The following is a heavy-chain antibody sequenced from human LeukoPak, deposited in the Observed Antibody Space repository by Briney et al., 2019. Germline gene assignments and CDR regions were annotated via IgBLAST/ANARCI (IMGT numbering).Heavy chain of an antibody. CDR1: GFTFSSYA. Sequence: GGSLRLSCAASGFTFSSYAMHWVRQAPGKGLEWVAVISYDGSNKYYADSVKGRFTISRDNSKDTLYLQMNSLRAEDTAVYYCARGFDYIGVVPAGYGMDVWGQGTTVTVSS. D-gene: IGHD2-2*01. J-gene: IGHJ6*02. CDR2: ISYDGSNK. CDR3: ARGFDYIGVVPAGYGMDV. V-gene: IGHV3-30-3*01.